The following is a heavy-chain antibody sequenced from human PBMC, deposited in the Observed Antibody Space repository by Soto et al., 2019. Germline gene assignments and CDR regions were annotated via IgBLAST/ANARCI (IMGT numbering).Heavy chain of an antibody. CDR1: GGSVSSGSYY. V-gene: IGHV4-61*01. J-gene: IGHJ5*02. CDR2: ISYSGST. Sequence: QVQLQESGPGLVKPSETLSLTCTVAGGSVSSGSYYWSWIRQPPGKGLEWVGYISYSGSTNCYPAPKPRVTTSVDTSKNQFSLKLSSVTVADPAVYYSARWPNWCDPSGQGTLVTVSS. CDR3: ARWPNWCDP.